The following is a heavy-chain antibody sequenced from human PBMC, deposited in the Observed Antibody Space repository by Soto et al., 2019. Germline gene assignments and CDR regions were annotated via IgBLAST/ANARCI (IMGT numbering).Heavy chain of an antibody. CDR2: INHSGST. CDR3: ARGGYYDSSGYFIDY. V-gene: IGHV4-34*01. D-gene: IGHD3-22*01. Sequence: PSETLSLTCAVYGGSFSGYYWSWIRQPPGKGLEWIGEINHSGSTNYNPSLKSRVTISVDTSKNQSSLKLSSVTAADTAVYYCARGGYYDSSGYFIDYWGQGTLVTVSS. CDR1: GGSFSGYY. J-gene: IGHJ4*02.